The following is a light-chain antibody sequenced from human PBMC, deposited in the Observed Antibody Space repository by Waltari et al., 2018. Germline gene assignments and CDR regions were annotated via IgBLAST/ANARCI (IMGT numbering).Light chain of an antibody. V-gene: IGLV3-19*01. J-gene: IGLJ2*01. CDR2: GSK. CDR1: SLRISP. CDR3: NSRDDRGDHLIVV. Sequence: SSELTQDPAVSVALGQTVRITCQGDSLRISPANWYPQQPARAPVLVIFGSKNRPSGSPDRFSGYRSGNRASVTITGVKGGEEANDYCNSRDDRGDHLIVVFGGGTKLTVL.